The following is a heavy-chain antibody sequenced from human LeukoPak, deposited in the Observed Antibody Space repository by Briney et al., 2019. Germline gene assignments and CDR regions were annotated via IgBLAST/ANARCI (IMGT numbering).Heavy chain of an antibody. CDR3: ARPAVTATLFDFDY. Sequence: SETLSLTCTVSGGSISSYYWSWIRQPPGKGLEWIGYIYYSGSTNYNPSLKSRVTISVDTSKNQFSLKLTSVTAADTAVYYCARPAVTATLFDFDYWGQGTLVTVSS. J-gene: IGHJ4*02. D-gene: IGHD2-21*02. V-gene: IGHV4-59*08. CDR2: IYYSGST. CDR1: GGSISSYY.